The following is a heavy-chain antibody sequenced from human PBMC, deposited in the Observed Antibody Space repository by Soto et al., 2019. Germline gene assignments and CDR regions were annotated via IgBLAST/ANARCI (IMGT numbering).Heavy chain of an antibody. CDR3: ARGDTAMILRGDY. D-gene: IGHD5-18*01. V-gene: IGHV3-30*03. J-gene: IGHJ4*02. CDR1: GFTFRSYG. Sequence: PGGSLRLSCAASGFTFRSYGMHWVRQAPGKGLEWVTFISYDGSKKNYADSVKGRFTVSRDNSKNTLYLQMNSLTPEDTAVYYSARGDTAMILRGDYWGQGTLVTVSS. CDR2: ISYDGSKK.